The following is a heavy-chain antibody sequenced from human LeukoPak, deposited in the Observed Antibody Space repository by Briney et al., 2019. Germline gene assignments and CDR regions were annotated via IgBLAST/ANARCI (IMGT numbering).Heavy chain of an antibody. CDR3: AMVTTVRVIDY. CDR1: GFTFSSYA. J-gene: IGHJ4*02. D-gene: IGHD3-10*01. V-gene: IGHV3-64*01. CDR2: ISSNGGST. Sequence: GGSLRLSCAASGFTFSSYAMHWVRQAPGKGLEYVSAISSNGGSTYYANSVKGRFTISRDNSKNTLYLQMGSLRAEDMAVYYCAMVTTVRVIDYWGQGTLVTVSS.